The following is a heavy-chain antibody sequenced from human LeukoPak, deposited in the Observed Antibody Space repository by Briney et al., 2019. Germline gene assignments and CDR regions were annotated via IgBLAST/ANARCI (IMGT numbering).Heavy chain of an antibody. Sequence: GASVKVSCKASGYTFTGYYMHWVRQAPGQGLEWMGWINPNSGGTSYAQKFQGRVTMTRDTSISTAYMELSRLRSDDTAVYYCARDLYLTSIVVVPAIAHWGQGTLVTVSS. CDR3: ARDLYLTSIVVVPAIAH. CDR1: GYTFTGYY. J-gene: IGHJ4*02. CDR2: INPNSGGT. V-gene: IGHV1-2*02. D-gene: IGHD2-2*01.